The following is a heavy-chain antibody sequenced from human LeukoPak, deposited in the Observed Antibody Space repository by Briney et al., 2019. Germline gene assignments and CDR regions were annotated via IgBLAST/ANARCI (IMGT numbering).Heavy chain of an antibody. V-gene: IGHV1-69*01. CDR1: GGTFSSYA. J-gene: IGHJ4*02. CDR3: ARGGDYYDTSGSEALDY. D-gene: IGHD3-22*01. CDR2: IIPIFGTA. Sequence: GSSVKVSCKASGGTFSSYAISWVRQAPGQGLEWMGGIIPIFGTANYAQKFQGRVTITADESTSTAYMELSSLRSEDTAMYYCARGGDYYDTSGSEALDYWGQGTLVTVSS.